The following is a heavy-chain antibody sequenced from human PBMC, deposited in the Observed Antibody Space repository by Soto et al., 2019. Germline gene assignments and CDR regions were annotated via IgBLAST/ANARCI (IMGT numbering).Heavy chain of an antibody. CDR1: GFTFSSYS. CDR3: AKAFGVVVPAAMGGWFDP. J-gene: IGHJ5*02. V-gene: IGHV3-23*01. Sequence: PGGSLRLSCAASGFTFSSYSMNWVRQAPGKGLEWVSAISGSGGSTYYADSVKGRFTISRDNSKNTLYLQMNSLRAEDTAVYYCAKAFGVVVPAAMGGWFDPWGQGTLVTVSS. CDR2: ISGSGGST. D-gene: IGHD2-2*01.